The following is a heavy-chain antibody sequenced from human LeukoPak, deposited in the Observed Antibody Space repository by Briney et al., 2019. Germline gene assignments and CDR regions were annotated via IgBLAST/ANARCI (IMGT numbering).Heavy chain of an antibody. CDR2: ISGSGGST. CDR3: AKDRGGFSGYYDY. J-gene: IGHJ4*02. Sequence: GGSLRLPCAASGFTFSSYAMSWVRQAPGKGLEWVSAISGSGGSTYYADSVKGRFTISRDNSKNTLYLQMNSLRAEDTAVYYCAKDRGGFSGYYDYWGQGTLVTVSS. D-gene: IGHD3-22*01. CDR1: GFTFSSYA. V-gene: IGHV3-23*01.